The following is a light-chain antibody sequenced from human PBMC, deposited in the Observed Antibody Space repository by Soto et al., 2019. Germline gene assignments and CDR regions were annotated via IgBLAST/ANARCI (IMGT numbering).Light chain of an antibody. CDR1: QSVSSSY. CDR2: DTS. J-gene: IGKJ1*01. V-gene: IGKV3-20*01. Sequence: EIVLTQSPGTLSLSPGERATLSCRASQSVSSSYLAWYQQKPGQAPRLLIYDTSSRATGIPDRFSGSGSGTDFTLAISRLEPEDFAVYYCQQGGSSPSFGQGTKVDLK. CDR3: QQGGSSPS.